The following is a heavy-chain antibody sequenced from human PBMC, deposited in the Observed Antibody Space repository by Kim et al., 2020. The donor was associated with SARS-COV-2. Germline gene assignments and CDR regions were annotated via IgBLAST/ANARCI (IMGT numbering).Heavy chain of an antibody. V-gene: IGHV3-11*03. J-gene: IGHJ5*02. CDR3: ARNGYGITSPPWFDP. CDR1: GFTFRDYD. CDR2: ISSSSSYT. D-gene: IGHD3-16*01. Sequence: GGSLRLSCAASGFTFRDYDLSWIRQAPGKGPEWVSYISSSSSYTYYADSVKGRFTISRDNAKNSLYLQMNSLRAEDTAVYYCARNGYGITSPPWFDPWGQGTLVTVSS.